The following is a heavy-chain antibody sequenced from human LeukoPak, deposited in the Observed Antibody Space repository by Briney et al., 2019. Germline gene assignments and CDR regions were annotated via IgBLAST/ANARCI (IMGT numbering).Heavy chain of an antibody. CDR2: FDPEDGET. Sequence: ASVKVSCKVSGYTLTELSMHWVRQAPGKGREWMGGFDPEDGETVYAQKFQGRVTMTEDTSTDTAYLEVSSRRSEDTAVYYCATAGMATIMPLDYWGQGTLVTVSS. V-gene: IGHV1-24*01. CDR1: GYTLTELS. CDR3: ATAGMATIMPLDY. J-gene: IGHJ4*02. D-gene: IGHD5-24*01.